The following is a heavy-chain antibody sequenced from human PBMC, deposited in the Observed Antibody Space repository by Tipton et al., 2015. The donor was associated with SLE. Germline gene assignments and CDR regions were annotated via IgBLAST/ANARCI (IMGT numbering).Heavy chain of an antibody. D-gene: IGHD6-19*01. CDR3: ASRTREAVAGTFDY. J-gene: IGHJ4*02. Sequence: TLSLTCTVSGGSISRYYWSWIRQPPGKGLEWIGYLYYSGSTNYNPSLKCRVTISVDTSKNQFSLKLSSVTAADTAVYYCASRTREAVAGTFDYWGQGTLVTVSS. V-gene: IGHV4-59*07. CDR2: LYYSGST. CDR1: GGSISRYY.